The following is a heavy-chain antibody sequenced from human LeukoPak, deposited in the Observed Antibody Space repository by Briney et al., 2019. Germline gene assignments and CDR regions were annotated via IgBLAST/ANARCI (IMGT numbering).Heavy chain of an antibody. CDR1: GFTFSSYA. J-gene: IGHJ4*02. Sequence: PGGSLRLSCAASGFTFSSYAMSWVRQAPGKGLEWVSAISGSGGSTYYADSVKGRFTISRDNSKNTLYLQMNSLRAEDTAVYYCAKDLTVLMVYAPEGDYWGQGTLVTVSS. CDR3: AKDLTVLMVYAPEGDY. CDR2: ISGSGGST. D-gene: IGHD2-8*01. V-gene: IGHV3-23*01.